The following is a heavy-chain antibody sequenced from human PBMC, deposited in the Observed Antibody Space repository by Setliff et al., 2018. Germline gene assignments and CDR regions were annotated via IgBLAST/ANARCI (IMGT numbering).Heavy chain of an antibody. D-gene: IGHD2-8*01. CDR2: VYCGDSDT. CDR1: GYTFTNYW. CDR3: ARRGNGGTLDV. J-gene: IGHJ6*04. Sequence: ESLKISCKAAGYTFTNYWIGWVRQMPGKGLEWMGVVYCGDSDTRYSPSFQGQVTMSADKSIRSAYLQWSSLKASDTAMYYCARRGNGGTLDVWGKGTTVTVSS. V-gene: IGHV5-51*01.